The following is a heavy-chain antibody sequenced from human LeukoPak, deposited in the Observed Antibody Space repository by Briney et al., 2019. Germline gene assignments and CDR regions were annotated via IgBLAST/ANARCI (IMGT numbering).Heavy chain of an antibody. CDR1: VGSISSGSYY. CDR2: IYTSGST. J-gene: IGHJ4*02. CDR3: ARGSYYYDCSGYSDY. V-gene: IGHV4-61*02. Sequence: PSETLSLTCTVSVGSISSGSYYGSWIRQPAGKGLGWIERIYTSGSTNYNPSLKSPVTISVDTSKNPFSLKLSSVTAADTAVYYCARGSYYYDCSGYSDYWGQGTLVTVSS. D-gene: IGHD3-22*01.